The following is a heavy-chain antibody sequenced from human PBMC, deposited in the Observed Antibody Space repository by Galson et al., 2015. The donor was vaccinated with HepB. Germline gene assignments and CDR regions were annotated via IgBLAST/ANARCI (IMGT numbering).Heavy chain of an antibody. J-gene: IGHJ4*02. CDR2: IKSNTDGGTT. V-gene: IGHV3-15*01. D-gene: IGHD2-2*01. CDR1: GFTLNNAW. Sequence: SLRLSCAASGFTLNNAWMNWVRQAPGKGLEWVARIKSNTDGGTTDYAAPAKGRFTISRDDSKNTLHLQMNNLKTEDTAVYYCTTDLCVGTTDCYGNHWGQGALVTVSS. CDR3: TTDLCVGTTDCYGNH.